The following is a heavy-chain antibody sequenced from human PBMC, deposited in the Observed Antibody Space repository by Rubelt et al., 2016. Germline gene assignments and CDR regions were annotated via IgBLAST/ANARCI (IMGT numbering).Heavy chain of an antibody. J-gene: IGHJ6*02. CDR3: ASAQLGDYYYGMDV. Sequence: GGGLIQPGGSLRLSCAASGFTFSIFGMSWVRQAPGKGLEWVSFIGDSGRTTYYADSVKGRFTISRDNSKNTLYLQMNSLRAEDTAGYYCASAQLGDYYYGMDVWGQGTTVTVSS. CDR1: GFTFSIFG. V-gene: IGHV3-23*01. CDR2: IGDSGRTT. D-gene: IGHD6-6*01.